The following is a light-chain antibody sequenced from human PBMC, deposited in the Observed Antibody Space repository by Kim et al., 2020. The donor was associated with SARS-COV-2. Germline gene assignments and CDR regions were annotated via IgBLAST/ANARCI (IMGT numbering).Light chain of an antibody. CDR3: ATWDDSLHGVV. CDR2: SNN. Sequence: QSVVTQPPSASGTPGQRVTISCSGSSSNIGSNTVNWYQQLSGTAPKLLIYSNNQRPSGVPDRFSGSKSGTSASLAISGLQSEDEADYYCATWDDSLHGVVFGGGTQLTVL. J-gene: IGLJ2*01. CDR1: SSNIGSNT. V-gene: IGLV1-44*01.